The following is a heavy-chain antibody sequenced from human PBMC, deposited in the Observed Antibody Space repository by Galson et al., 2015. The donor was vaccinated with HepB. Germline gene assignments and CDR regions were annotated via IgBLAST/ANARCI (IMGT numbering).Heavy chain of an antibody. V-gene: IGHV4-59*01. Sequence: ETLSLTCTVSGGSISSYYWSWIRQPPGKGLEWIGYIYYSGSTDYNPSLKSRVTISVDTSKNQFSLKLSSVTAADTAVYYCAREDYDSSGYYFFDYWGQGTLVTVSS. J-gene: IGHJ4*02. CDR3: AREDYDSSGYYFFDY. D-gene: IGHD3-22*01. CDR2: IYYSGST. CDR1: GGSISSYY.